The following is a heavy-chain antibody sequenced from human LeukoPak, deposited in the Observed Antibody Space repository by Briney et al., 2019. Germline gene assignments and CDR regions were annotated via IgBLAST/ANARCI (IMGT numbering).Heavy chain of an antibody. J-gene: IGHJ6*03. V-gene: IGHV1-2*02. CDR1: GYTFTGYY. CDR3: ARGSIAGPYYYYYMDV. CDR2: INPNSGGT. D-gene: IGHD6-13*01. Sequence: GASVKVSCKASGYTFTGYYMHWVRQAPGQGLEWMGWINPNSGGTNYAQKFQGRVTMTRDTSISTAYMELSSLRSEDTAVYYCARGSIAGPYYYYYMDVWGKGTTVTISS.